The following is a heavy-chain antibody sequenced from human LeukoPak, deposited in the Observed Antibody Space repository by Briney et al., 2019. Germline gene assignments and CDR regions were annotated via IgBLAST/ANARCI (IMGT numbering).Heavy chain of an antibody. Sequence: SETLSLTCTVSGGSISSSSHYWGWFRQPPGKGLEWIGYIYYSGSSFCNPSLKSRVTMSVDTSKNQFSLKLSSVTAADTAVYYCARSVGSERDFDYWGQGTLVTVSS. CDR1: GGSISSSSHY. CDR3: ARSVGSERDFDY. CDR2: IYYSGSS. V-gene: IGHV4-39*01. D-gene: IGHD1-26*01. J-gene: IGHJ4*02.